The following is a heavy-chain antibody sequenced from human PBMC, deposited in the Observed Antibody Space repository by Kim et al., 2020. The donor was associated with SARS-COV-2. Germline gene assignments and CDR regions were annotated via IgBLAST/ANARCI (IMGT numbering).Heavy chain of an antibody. J-gene: IGHJ2*01. V-gene: IGHV1-2*05. D-gene: IGHD6-19*01. CDR3: ARSDITLAGRWFLDV. CDR2: VNTNSGGT. Sequence: ASVKVSCKASGHTFTGSYIHWMRQVPGQGLEWMGRVNTNSGGTNDPQKFQGRVTMTRDTSTRTAYMELSRLTSDDAGVYYCARSDITLAGRWFLDVWGRGTLVPVSS. CDR1: GHTFTGSY.